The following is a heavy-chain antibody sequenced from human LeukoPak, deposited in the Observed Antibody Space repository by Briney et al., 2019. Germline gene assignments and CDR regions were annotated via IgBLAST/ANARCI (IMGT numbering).Heavy chain of an antibody. CDR2: IYYSGST. CDR3: ARRPDCSSTSCYSFWFDP. J-gene: IGHJ5*02. CDR1: GGSMSSYY. V-gene: IGHV4-30-4*01. D-gene: IGHD2-2*02. Sequence: SETLSLTFTVSGGSMSSYYWMWIRQPPGKGLEWIGYIYYSGSTYYNPSLKSRVTISVDTSKNQFSLKLSSVTAADTAVYYCARRPDCSSTSCYSFWFDPWGQGTLVTVSS.